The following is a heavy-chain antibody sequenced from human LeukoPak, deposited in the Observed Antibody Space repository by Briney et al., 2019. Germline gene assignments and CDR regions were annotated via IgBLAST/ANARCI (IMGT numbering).Heavy chain of an antibody. CDR2: ISGSGGST. CDR3: ALRKIGSRQYSSSFSY. Sequence: QSGGSLRLSCAASGFTFSSYAMSWVRQAPGKGLEWVSAISGSGGSTYYADSVKGRFTISRDNSKNTLYLQMNSLRAEDTAVYYCALRKIGSRQYSSSFSYWGQGTLVTVSS. J-gene: IGHJ4*02. D-gene: IGHD6-13*01. V-gene: IGHV3-23*01. CDR1: GFTFSSYA.